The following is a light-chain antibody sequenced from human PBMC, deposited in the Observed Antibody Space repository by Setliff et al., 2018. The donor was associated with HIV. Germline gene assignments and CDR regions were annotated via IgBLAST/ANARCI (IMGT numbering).Light chain of an antibody. J-gene: IGLJ1*01. V-gene: IGLV1-44*01. CDR3: AAWDDSLNGLYV. Sequence: QSVLTXXPSASGAPGQRVTISCSGSSSNIGSNTVTWSRHLPGTTTKLLIYSNNQRPSGVPDRFSGSKSGTSASLAISGLQSEDEADYYCAAWDDSLNGLYVFGSGTKVTVL. CDR2: SNN. CDR1: SSNIGSNT.